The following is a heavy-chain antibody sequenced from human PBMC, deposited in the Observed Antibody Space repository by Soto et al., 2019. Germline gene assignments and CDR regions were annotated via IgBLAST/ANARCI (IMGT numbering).Heavy chain of an antibody. CDR2: IYSGGAT. Sequence: EVQLVESGGGWIQPGGSLRLSCAASGFGVSDNYMSWVRQAPGKGLEWVSLIYSGGATYHAESVKGRFTISRDNFKNTVYLQMNSLRAEDTAVYYCARGLGNGDYGDPGDYWGQGTLVTVSS. CDR1: GFGVSDNY. D-gene: IGHD4-17*01. J-gene: IGHJ4*02. CDR3: ARGLGNGDYGDPGDY. V-gene: IGHV3-53*01.